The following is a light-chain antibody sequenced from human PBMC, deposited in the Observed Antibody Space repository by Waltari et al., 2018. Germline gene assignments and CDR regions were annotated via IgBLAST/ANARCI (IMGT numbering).Light chain of an antibody. J-gene: IGLJ2*01. V-gene: IGLV6-57*02. CDR2: EDN. CDR3: QSFDSSNNIV. CDR1: SGSIANNY. Sequence: NFMLAQPHSVSESPGKTVTISCTGSSGSIANNYVQWNQVRPGSGPTTVIYEDNERPSGVPDRFSGSIDRSSNSASLIISRLKTEDEAYYYCQSFDSSNNIVFGGGTKLTVL.